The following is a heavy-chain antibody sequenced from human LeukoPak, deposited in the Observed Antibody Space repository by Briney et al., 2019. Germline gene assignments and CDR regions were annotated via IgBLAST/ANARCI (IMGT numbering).Heavy chain of an antibody. J-gene: IGHJ4*02. V-gene: IGHV4-34*01. CDR3: ARGRLLWFGELRDFDY. D-gene: IGHD3-10*01. CDR2: INHSGST. CDR1: GGSFSGYY. Sequence: PSETLSLTCAVYGGSFSGYYWSWIRQPPGKGLEWIGEINHSGSTNYNPSLKSRVTISVDTSKNQFSLKLSSVTAADTAVYYCARGRLLWFGELRDFDYWGQGTLVTVSS.